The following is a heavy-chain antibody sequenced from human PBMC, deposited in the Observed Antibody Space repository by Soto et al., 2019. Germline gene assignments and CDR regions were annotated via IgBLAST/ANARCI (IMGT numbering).Heavy chain of an antibody. CDR2: INGDGRSA. D-gene: IGHD1-26*01. CDR1: GFTFSSYA. V-gene: IGHV3-74*01. J-gene: IGHJ6*02. CDR3: TRGGLLYTLDV. Sequence: GGSLRLSCAASGFTFSSYAMSWVRQAPGKGLAWVSQINGDGRSATYADSVRGRFTISRDNAKNTLYLQMNSLSADDTAVYYCTRGGLLYTLDVWGQGTAVTVSS.